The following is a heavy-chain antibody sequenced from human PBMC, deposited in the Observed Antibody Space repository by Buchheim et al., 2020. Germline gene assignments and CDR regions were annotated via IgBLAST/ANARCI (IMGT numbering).Heavy chain of an antibody. CDR2: IKQDGSEK. CDR1: GFTFSSYW. J-gene: IGHJ3*02. Sequence: EVQLVESGGGLVQPGGSLRLSCAASGFTFSSYWMSWVRQAPGKGLEWVANIKQDGSEKYYVDSVKGRFTISRDNAKNSRYLQMNSLRAEDTAVYYCARDLRDSSGYDEDAFDIWGQGT. V-gene: IGHV3-7*01. D-gene: IGHD3-22*01. CDR3: ARDLRDSSGYDEDAFDI.